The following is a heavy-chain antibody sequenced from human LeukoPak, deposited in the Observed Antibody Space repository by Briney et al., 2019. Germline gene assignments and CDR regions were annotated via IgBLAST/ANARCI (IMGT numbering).Heavy chain of an antibody. CDR2: IYYSGST. Sequence: SETLSLTCTVSGGSISSYYWSWIRQPPGKGLEWIGYIYYSGSTNYNPSLKSRVTISVDTSKNQFSLKLSSVTAADTAVYYCARDGTGLGARGIDYWGQGTLVTVSS. CDR1: GGSISSYY. J-gene: IGHJ4*02. D-gene: IGHD1-26*01. V-gene: IGHV4-59*12. CDR3: ARDGTGLGARGIDY.